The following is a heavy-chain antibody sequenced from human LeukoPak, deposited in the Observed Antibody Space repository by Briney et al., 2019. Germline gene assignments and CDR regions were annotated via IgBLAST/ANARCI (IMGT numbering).Heavy chain of an antibody. D-gene: IGHD3-10*01. CDR3: VRGVKYGAGRNQHTTLDY. CDR2: VYTSGGT. V-gene: IGHV4-4*07. CDR1: RGSITNDS. Sequence: SETLSLTCTVSRGSITNDSWRWIRQAAGKELERIGRVYTSGGTNYNPSPHSRVTISLDKSKKQFSLILKSVTAADTAGYYFVRGVKYGAGRNQHTTLDYWGRGNVATVTA. J-gene: IGHJ4*02.